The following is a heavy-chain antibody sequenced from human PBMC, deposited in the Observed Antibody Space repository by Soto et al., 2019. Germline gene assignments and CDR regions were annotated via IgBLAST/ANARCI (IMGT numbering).Heavy chain of an antibody. J-gene: IGHJ4*02. V-gene: IGHV1-46*01. CDR1: GYTFTNYY. Sequence: QVQLVQSGAEVKKPGASVKVSCKTSGYTFTNYYMHWVRQAPGQGLEWMGIFNPSAGTTSYAQNFQGRVTMTRDTSTSTVYMELNSLTSDDTAVYYCARAIDYFDYWGQGTLVTVSS. CDR2: FNPSAGTT. CDR3: ARAIDYFDY.